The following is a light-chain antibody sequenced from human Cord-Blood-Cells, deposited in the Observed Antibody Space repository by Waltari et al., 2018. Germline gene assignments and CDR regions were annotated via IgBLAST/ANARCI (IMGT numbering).Light chain of an antibody. CDR1: SSDVGGYNN. V-gene: IGLV2-14*03. CDR3: SSYTGSSTLYV. Sequence: QSALTPPASVSGSPGHSITISCTGTSSDVGGYNNVSWYQQHPGKAPKLMISDVSNRPEGVYSRFYGAKSGDTASLTISGLQAEDEADYYCSSYTGSSTLYVFGTGTKGTAL. CDR2: DVS. J-gene: IGLJ1*01.